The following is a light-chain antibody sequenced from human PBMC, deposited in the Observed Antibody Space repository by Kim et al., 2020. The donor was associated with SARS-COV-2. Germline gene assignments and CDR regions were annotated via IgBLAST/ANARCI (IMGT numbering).Light chain of an antibody. Sequence: GERVTITCRASQSISTWLAWHQQLPGKAPRLLISDASSLESGVPSRFSCSGSGREFTLTINNLQPEDFATYYCQQYEDNTWTFGQGTKADI. J-gene: IGKJ1*01. CDR2: DAS. V-gene: IGKV1-5*01. CDR3: QQYEDNTWT. CDR1: QSISTW.